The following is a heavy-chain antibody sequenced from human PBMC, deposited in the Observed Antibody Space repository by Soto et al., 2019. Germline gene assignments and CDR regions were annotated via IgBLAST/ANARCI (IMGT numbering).Heavy chain of an antibody. V-gene: IGHV1-3*01. CDR1: GYTFTSYA. CDR2: INAGNGNT. CDR3: ARGPTHYFDY. J-gene: IGHJ4*02. Sequence: ASVKVSCKASGYTFTSYAIHWVRQAPGQRLEWMGWINAGNGNTKYSQEFQGRVTITRDTSASTAYMDLSSLRSEDTALYYCARGPTHYFDYCGQGTLVTVS.